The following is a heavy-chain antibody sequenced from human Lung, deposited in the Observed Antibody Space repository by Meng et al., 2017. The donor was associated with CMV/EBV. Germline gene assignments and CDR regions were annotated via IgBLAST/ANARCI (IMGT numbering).Heavy chain of an antibody. V-gene: IGHV3-53*01. J-gene: IGHJ4*02. CDR2: LYSGGTT. Sequence: GGSXRLXCATSGFPVNRDYMSWVRQAPGKGLEWISVLYSGGTTYYADSVKGRFTISRDNSKNTLFLQMHDLGPEDTAVYYCARDIDNARGDCFDHWAQGTLVTVSS. D-gene: IGHD1-14*01. CDR1: GFPVNRDY. CDR3: ARDIDNARGDCFDH.